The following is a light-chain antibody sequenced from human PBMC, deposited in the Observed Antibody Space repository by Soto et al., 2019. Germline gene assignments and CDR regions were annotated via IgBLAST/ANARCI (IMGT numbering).Light chain of an antibody. Sequence: EIVMTPSQATLSVSPGERATLSGRASQSVSSNLAWYQQQPGQAPRLLIYGASSRATGIPDRFSGSGSGTDFTLTISRLEPEDFAVYYCQQYGSSRTFGQGTKVDIK. J-gene: IGKJ1*01. V-gene: IGKV3-20*01. CDR1: QSVSSN. CDR2: GAS. CDR3: QQYGSSRT.